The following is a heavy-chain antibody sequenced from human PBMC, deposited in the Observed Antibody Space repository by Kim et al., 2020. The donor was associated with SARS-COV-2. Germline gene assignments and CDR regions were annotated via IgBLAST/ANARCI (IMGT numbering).Heavy chain of an antibody. D-gene: IGHD2-21*01. CDR3: ARDRPGGANSSSMFAF. CDR2: ISTNTGNT. CDR1: GYTFTRYT. Sequence: ASVKVSCKASGYTFTRYTLSWLRQVPGQGLEWVGWISTNTGNTAYAQKFQGRVIMATDTPTSTAYMELRGLRTDDTAVYYCARDRPGGANSSSMFAFWGQGTLVTVSS. V-gene: IGHV1-18*01. J-gene: IGHJ4*02.